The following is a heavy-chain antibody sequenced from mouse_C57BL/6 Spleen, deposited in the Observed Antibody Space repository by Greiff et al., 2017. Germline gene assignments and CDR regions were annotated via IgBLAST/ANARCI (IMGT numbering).Heavy chain of an antibody. CDR2: IDPSDSYT. CDR1: GYTFTSYW. CDR3: ARITTVVDY. Sequence: QVQLKQSGAELVRPGTSVKLSCKASGYTFTSYWMHWVKQRPGQGLEWIGVIDPSDSYTNYNQKFKGKATLTVDTSSSTAYMQLSSLTSEDSAVYYCARITTVVDYWGQGTTLTVSS. D-gene: IGHD1-1*01. J-gene: IGHJ2*01. V-gene: IGHV1-59*01.